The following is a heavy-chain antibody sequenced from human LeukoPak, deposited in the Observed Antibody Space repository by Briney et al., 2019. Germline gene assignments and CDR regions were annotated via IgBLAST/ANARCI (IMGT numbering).Heavy chain of an antibody. CDR3: VKDRPTWPIDY. D-gene: IGHD5-12*01. Sequence: GGSLRLSCAASGFTFSNYGMSWVRQAPWKGLEWVSAISGSGGSTYYADSVKGRFTISRDNSKNTLYLQMNSLRAEDTAVYYCVKDRPTWPIDYWGRGTLVTVSS. CDR1: GFTFSNYG. V-gene: IGHV3-23*01. CDR2: ISGSGGST. J-gene: IGHJ4*02.